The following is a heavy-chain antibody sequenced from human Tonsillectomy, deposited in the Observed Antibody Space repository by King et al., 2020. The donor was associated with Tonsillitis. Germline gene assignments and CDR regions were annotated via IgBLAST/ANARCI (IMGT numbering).Heavy chain of an antibody. V-gene: IGHV4-39*01. CDR2: IYYSGST. CDR1: GGSISSSSYY. Sequence: LQLQESGPGLVKPSETLSLICTVSGGSISSSSYYWGWIRQPPGKGLEWIGSIYYSGSTYYNPSLKSRVTISVDTSKNQFSLKLSSVTAADTAVYYCARHPNDYYDSIGYWYYFDDWGQGTLVTVSS. D-gene: IGHD3-22*01. J-gene: IGHJ4*02. CDR3: ARHPNDYYDSIGYWYYFDD.